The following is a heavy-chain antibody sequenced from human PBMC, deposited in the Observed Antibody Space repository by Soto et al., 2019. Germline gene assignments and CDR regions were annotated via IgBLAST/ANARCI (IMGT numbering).Heavy chain of an antibody. V-gene: IGHV4-31*03. CDR1: GGSISSGGYY. CDR3: ARGGGITTYFDY. CDR2: IYYSGST. J-gene: IGHJ4*02. D-gene: IGHD1-20*01. Sequence: SETLSLTCTVSGGSISSGGYYWSWIRQHPGKGLEWIGYIYYSGSTYYNPSLKSRVTISVDTSKNQFSLKLSSVTAADTAVYYCARGGGITTYFDYWGQGTLVTVS.